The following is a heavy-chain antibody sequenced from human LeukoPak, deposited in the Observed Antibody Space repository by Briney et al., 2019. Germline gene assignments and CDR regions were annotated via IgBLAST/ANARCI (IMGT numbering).Heavy chain of an antibody. D-gene: IGHD3-16*01. CDR3: ARDLAYYASRKQNY. CDR2: INSGGNT. Sequence: GGSLRLSCAASGFTVSSNHMSWVRQAPGKGLEWVSVINSGGNTYYADSVKGRFTISRDNSKNTLYLQMNSLRAEDSAVYYCARDLAYYASRKQNYWDQGTLVTVSS. CDR1: GFTVSSNH. J-gene: IGHJ4*02. V-gene: IGHV3-66*01.